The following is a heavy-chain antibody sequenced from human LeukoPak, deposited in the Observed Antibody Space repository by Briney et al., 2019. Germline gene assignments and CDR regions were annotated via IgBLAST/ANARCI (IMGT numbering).Heavy chain of an antibody. D-gene: IGHD3-22*01. CDR2: ISGSGGST. CDR1: GFTFSSYA. J-gene: IGHJ4*02. Sequence: GGSLKLSCAASGFTFSSYAMSWVRQAPGKGLEWVSAISGSGGSTYYADSVKGRFTISRDNSKNTLYLQMNSLRAEDTAVYFCAKVKLVVIITASFDYWGQGTLVTVSS. V-gene: IGHV3-23*01. CDR3: AKVKLVVIITASFDY.